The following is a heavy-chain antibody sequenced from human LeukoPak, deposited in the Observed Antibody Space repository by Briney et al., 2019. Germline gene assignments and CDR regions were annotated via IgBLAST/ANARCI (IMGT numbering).Heavy chain of an antibody. J-gene: IGHJ4*02. CDR3: ARAYLAVAGTFSTNS. D-gene: IGHD6-19*01. V-gene: IGHV3-21*01. CDR1: GFTFSSYS. Sequence: GGSLRLSCAASGFTFSSYSMNWVRQAPGKGLEWVSSISSSGGYIYYAGSVKGRFTISRDNAKNSLYLQMNSLRAEDTAVYYCARAYLAVAGTFSTNSWGQGTLVTVSS. CDR2: ISSSGGYI.